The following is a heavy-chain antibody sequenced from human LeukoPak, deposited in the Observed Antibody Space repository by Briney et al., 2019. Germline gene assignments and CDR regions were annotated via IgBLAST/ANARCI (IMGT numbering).Heavy chain of an antibody. CDR3: TRDITLTRGGRSDY. Sequence: PGGSLRLSCAASGFTFSSYWMYWVRQAPGKGLVWVSRINSDGKTTNYADSVKGRFTISRDNAKNTRYLQMNSLRAEDTAVYYCTRDITLTRGGRSDYWGQGTLVTVSA. D-gene: IGHD3-10*01. CDR2: INSDGKTT. V-gene: IGHV3-74*01. CDR1: GFTFSSYW. J-gene: IGHJ4*02.